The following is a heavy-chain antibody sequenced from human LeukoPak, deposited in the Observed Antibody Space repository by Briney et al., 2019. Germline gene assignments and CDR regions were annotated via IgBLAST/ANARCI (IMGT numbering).Heavy chain of an antibody. J-gene: IGHJ4*02. V-gene: IGHV3-23*01. Sequence: GGSLRLSCAASGFTFSSYAMSWVRQAPGKGLEWVSAISGSGGSTYYADSVKGRFTISRDNSKHTLYLQMNSLRAEDTAVYYCAKGDCSSTSCSIDYWGQGTLVTVSS. D-gene: IGHD2-2*01. CDR1: GFTFSSYA. CDR2: ISGSGGST. CDR3: AKGDCSSTSCSIDY.